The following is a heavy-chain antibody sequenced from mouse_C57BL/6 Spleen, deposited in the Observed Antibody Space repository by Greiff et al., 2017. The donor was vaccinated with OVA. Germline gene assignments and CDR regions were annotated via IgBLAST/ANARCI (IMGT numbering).Heavy chain of an antibody. J-gene: IGHJ4*01. D-gene: IGHD2-3*01. Sequence: VQLQQSGPGLVQPSQSLSITCTVSGFSLTSYGVHWVRQSPGKGLEWLGVIWRGGSTDYNAAFISRPSISKDNSNSKVFFKMNSLPAEYTAIYYCARTGLLRDYAMDYWGQGTSVTVSS. CDR3: ARTGLLRDYAMDY. CDR1: GFSLTSYG. CDR2: IWRGGST. V-gene: IGHV2-2*01.